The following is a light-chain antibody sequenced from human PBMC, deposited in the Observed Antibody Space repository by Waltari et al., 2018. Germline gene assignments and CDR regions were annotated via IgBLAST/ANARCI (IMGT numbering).Light chain of an antibody. Sequence: QSAPTQPASVSGSPGQSITISCPGTSSDAGGSDFVSWHQQYPGKAPKVMIYGVNNRPSGVSNRFSGSKSGNTASLIISGLQADDEADYYCSSYTTSGTLVFGTGTKVTVL. CDR2: GVN. J-gene: IGLJ1*01. CDR1: SSDAGGSDF. CDR3: SSYTTSGTLV. V-gene: IGLV2-14*01.